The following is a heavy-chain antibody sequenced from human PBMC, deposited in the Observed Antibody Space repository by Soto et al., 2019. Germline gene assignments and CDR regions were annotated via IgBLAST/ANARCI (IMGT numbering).Heavy chain of an antibody. D-gene: IGHD3-3*01. Sequence: QVQLVQSGAEVKKPGASVMVSCKASGYTFSRYGISWVRQAPGQGLEWMGWISAYNGNTNYAQKFQGRVTLTTDTTTSTAYMELRSLRSDDTAVYYCARTERAHITILDWGQGTLVTVSS. CDR1: GYTFSRYG. CDR3: ARTERAHITILD. V-gene: IGHV1-18*01. J-gene: IGHJ4*02. CDR2: ISAYNGNT.